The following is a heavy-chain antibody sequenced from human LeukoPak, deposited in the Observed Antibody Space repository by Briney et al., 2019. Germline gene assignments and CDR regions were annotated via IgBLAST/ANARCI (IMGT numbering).Heavy chain of an antibody. J-gene: IGHJ4*02. CDR3: ARLDAGTIDY. CDR2: IYSGGGT. CDR1: GFTVSSNY. V-gene: IGHV3-53*01. Sequence: PGGSLRLSCAASGFTVSSNYMSWVRQAPGKGLEWVSVIYSGGGTYYADSVKGRLTISRDNSKNMLYLQMNSLRAEDTAVYYCARLDAGTIDYWGQGTLVTVSS. D-gene: IGHD2-2*01.